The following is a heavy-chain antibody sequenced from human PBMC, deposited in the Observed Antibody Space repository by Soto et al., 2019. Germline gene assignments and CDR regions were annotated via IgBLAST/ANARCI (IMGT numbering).Heavy chain of an antibody. CDR1: GFTFTSYV. J-gene: IGHJ4*02. CDR2: ISGGGSTA. V-gene: IGHV3-23*01. CDR3: AKDSNKYSSSLRGRYFDY. Sequence: EVQLLESGGGLVQRGGSQRLSCAASGFTFTSYVMSWVRQAPGKGLEWVAGISGGGSTAFYADSVKGRFTISRDNAKNTLVLQMDSLRAEDTAIYYCAKDSNKYSSSLRGRYFDYWGQGTLVTVSP. D-gene: IGHD3-22*01.